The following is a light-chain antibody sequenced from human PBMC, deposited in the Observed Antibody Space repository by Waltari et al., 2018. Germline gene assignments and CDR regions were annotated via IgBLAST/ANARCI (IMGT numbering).Light chain of an antibody. CDR1: QDIASW. V-gene: IGKV1-12*01. CDR2: DAS. Sequence: DIQMTQSPSSVSASVGDTVIITCRASQDIASWIAWYQLKPGKAPKLLIYDASSLQSGVPSRFSGSGSGTDFTLTISSLQPDDFATYSCQQAISVPYSFGQGTKVEIK. J-gene: IGKJ2*01. CDR3: QQAISVPYS.